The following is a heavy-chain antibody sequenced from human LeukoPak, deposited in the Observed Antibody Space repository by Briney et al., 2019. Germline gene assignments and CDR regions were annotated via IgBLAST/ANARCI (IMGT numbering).Heavy chain of an antibody. V-gene: IGHV4-59*08. CDR3: ARQEWELGDFDY. CDR2: IYYSGST. Sequence: PSETLSLTCTVSGGSISSYYWSWIRQPPGRGLEWIGYIYYSGSTNYNPSLKSRVTISVDTSKNQFSLKLSSVTAADTAVYYCARQEWELGDFDYWGQGTLVTVSS. J-gene: IGHJ4*02. D-gene: IGHD1-26*01. CDR1: GGSISSYY.